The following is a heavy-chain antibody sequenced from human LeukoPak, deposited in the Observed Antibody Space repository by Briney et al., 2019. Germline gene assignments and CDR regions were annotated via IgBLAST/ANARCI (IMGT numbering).Heavy chain of an antibody. J-gene: IGHJ2*01. CDR1: GFTFSSYA. CDR3: TEHRRDGNNPGPFDL. Sequence: GGSLRLSCAASGFTFSSYAMSWVRQAPGKGLEWVSAISGSGGSTNYADSVKGRFTISRDNSKNTLYLQMNSLRAEDTAVYYCTEHRRDGNNPGPFDLWGRGTLVTVSS. CDR2: ISGSGGST. D-gene: IGHD5-24*01. V-gene: IGHV3-23*01.